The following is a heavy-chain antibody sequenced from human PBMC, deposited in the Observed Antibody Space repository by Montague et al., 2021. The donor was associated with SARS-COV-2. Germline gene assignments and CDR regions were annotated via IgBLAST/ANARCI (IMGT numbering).Heavy chain of an antibody. CDR3: AGGSEYYYHPFDY. CDR1: GASMSGYH. D-gene: IGHD2/OR15-2a*01. Sequence: SETLSLTCTVSGASMSGYHWSWIRQPAGKALEWIGRIYSNGDTTXNPSLKSRLTMSVDTSERQFSLKLTSVSAADTAIYYCAGGSEYYYHPFDYWGHGSLVTVSS. J-gene: IGHJ4*01. V-gene: IGHV4-4*07. CDR2: IYSNGDT.